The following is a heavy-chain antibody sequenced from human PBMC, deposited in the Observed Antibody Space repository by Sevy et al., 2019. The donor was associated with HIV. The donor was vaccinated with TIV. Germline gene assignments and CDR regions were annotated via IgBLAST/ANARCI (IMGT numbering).Heavy chain of an antibody. CDR3: ARDSAVVPRALVY. CDR1: GDSISSYF. CDR2: IYYSGSS. V-gene: IGHV4-59*01. J-gene: IGHJ4*02. D-gene: IGHD2-15*01. Sequence: SETLSLTCNVSGDSISSYFWSWFRQPPGKGLEWIGYIYYSGSSEYNTSLRSRVTISIDTSKKYLSMKLTSVTAADTAVYYCARDSAVVPRALVYWGQGTLVTVSS.